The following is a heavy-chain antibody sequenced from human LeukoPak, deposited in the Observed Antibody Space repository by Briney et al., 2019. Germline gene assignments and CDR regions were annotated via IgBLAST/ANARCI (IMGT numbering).Heavy chain of an antibody. CDR1: GGSISSNSYY. J-gene: IGHJ4*02. V-gene: IGHV4-39*01. Sequence: SETLSLTCTVSGGSISSNSYYWGWIRQPPGKGLEWIGSTFHSGSTYYNPSLKSRVTISVDTSKNQFSLRLSSVTAEDTAVYFCAREARGTYTIDYWGQGTLVTVCS. D-gene: IGHD1-26*01. CDR2: TFHSGST. CDR3: AREARGTYTIDY.